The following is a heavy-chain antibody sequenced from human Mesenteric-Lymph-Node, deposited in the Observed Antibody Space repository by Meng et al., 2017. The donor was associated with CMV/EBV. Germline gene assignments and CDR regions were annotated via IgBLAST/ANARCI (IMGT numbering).Heavy chain of an antibody. Sequence: ASVKVSCKASGYTFTGYYMHWVRRAPGQGLEWMGWINPNSGGTNYAQKFQGRVTMTRDTSISTAYMELSRLRSDDTAVYYCARWNSGYAPFDYWGQGTLVTVSS. CDR3: ARWNSGYAPFDY. J-gene: IGHJ4*02. CDR2: INPNSGGT. CDR1: GYTFTGYY. D-gene: IGHD5-12*01. V-gene: IGHV1-2*02.